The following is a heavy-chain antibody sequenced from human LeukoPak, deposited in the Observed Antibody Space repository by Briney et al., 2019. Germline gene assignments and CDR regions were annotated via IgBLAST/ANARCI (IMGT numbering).Heavy chain of an antibody. CDR2: IYYSGST. CDR1: GGSISSYY. V-gene: IGHV4-59*08. D-gene: IGHD2-8*01. J-gene: IGHJ4*02. CDR3: ARHKYASHFDY. Sequence: SETLSLTCTVSGGSISSYYWSWIRQPPGKGLEWIGYIYYSGSTNYNPSLKSRVTISVDTSKNQFSLKLSSATAADTAVYYCARHKYASHFDYWGQGTLVTVSS.